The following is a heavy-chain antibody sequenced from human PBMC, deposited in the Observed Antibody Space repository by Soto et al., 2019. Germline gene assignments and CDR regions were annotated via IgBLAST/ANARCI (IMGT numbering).Heavy chain of an antibody. CDR3: ARQYYFGSGSYYSRPFDF. D-gene: IGHD3-10*01. V-gene: IGHV4-39*01. J-gene: IGHJ4*02. Sequence: SETLSLTCTVSGGSVSSGSYYWSWIRQPPGKGLEWIGSIYYSGNTYYNPSLKSRVTISVDTAKNQFSLKLSSVTAADTAVYYCARQYYFGSGSYYSRPFDFWGQGTLVTVSS. CDR2: IYYSGNT. CDR1: GGSVSSGSYY.